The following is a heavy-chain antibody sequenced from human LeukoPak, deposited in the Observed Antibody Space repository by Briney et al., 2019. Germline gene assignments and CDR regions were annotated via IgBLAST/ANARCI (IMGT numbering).Heavy chain of an antibody. CDR3: ARDRLGYCSSTSCYILDY. J-gene: IGHJ4*02. CDR2: ISAYNGNT. D-gene: IGHD2-2*02. CDR1: GYTFTSYG. V-gene: IGHV1-18*01. Sequence: ASVKVSCKASGYTFTSYGISWVRQAPGQGLEWMGWISAYNGNTNYAQKLQGRVTMTTDTSTSTAYMELRSLRSDDTAVYYCARDRLGYCSSTSCYILDYWGQGTLVTVSS.